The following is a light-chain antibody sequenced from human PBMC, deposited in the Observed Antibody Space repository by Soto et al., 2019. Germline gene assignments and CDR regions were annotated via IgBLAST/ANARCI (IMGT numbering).Light chain of an antibody. CDR2: EGS. CDR3: YCYAGSSTYV. J-gene: IGLJ1*01. CDR1: SSDVGSYNL. Sequence: QSALTQPASVSGSPGQSITISCTGISSDVGSYNLVSWYQQHPGKAPKVMIYEGSKRPSGVSNRFSGSKSGNTASLTISGLQAEDAADYYCYAGSSTYVFGTGTKLTVL. V-gene: IGLV2-23*01.